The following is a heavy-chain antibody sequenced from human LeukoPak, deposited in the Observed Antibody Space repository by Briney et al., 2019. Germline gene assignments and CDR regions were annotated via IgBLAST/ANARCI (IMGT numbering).Heavy chain of an antibody. CDR3: ARGTETYYYGSGSYYKVDYFDY. CDR1: GGSISSYY. V-gene: IGHV4-59*12. D-gene: IGHD3-10*01. CDR2: IYYSGST. Sequence: PSETLSLTCTVSGGSISSYYWSWIRQPPRKGLEWIGYIYYSGSTNYNPSLKSRVTISVDTSKNQFSLKLSSVTAADTAVYYCARGTETYYYGSGSYYKVDYFDYWGQGTLVTVSS. J-gene: IGHJ4*02.